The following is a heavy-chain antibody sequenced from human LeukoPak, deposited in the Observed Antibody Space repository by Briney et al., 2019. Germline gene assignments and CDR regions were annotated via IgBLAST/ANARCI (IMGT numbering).Heavy chain of an antibody. V-gene: IGHV3-74*01. Sequence: PGGSLRLSCSASGFTFSSPWMHWVRQAPGKGLVWVSRINADGSTINYADSVEGRFTISRDNAKNTLYLHMNSLRAEDTAVYFCARGFLRRGSPVDFWGQGTPVTVTS. CDR1: GFTFSSPW. J-gene: IGHJ4*02. CDR2: INADGSTI. CDR3: ARGFLRRGSPVDF. D-gene: IGHD2/OR15-2a*01.